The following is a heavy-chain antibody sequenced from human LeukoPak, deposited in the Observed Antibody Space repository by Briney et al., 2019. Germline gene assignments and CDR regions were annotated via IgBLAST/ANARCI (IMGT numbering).Heavy chain of an antibody. D-gene: IGHD3-22*01. J-gene: IGHJ6*02. CDR3: ARDRGNYDASGYYYYYGMDV. Sequence: GGSLRLSCEASVFTFSSYAVHWVRQAPGKGRECVTFISFDRSNGFCTGSVKARFTLSRDNSKNMMYLQMNSLRAEDTAVYSCARDRGNYDASGYYYYYGMDVWGRGTTVTVSS. V-gene: IGHV3-30*04. CDR2: ISFDRSNG. CDR1: VFTFSSYA.